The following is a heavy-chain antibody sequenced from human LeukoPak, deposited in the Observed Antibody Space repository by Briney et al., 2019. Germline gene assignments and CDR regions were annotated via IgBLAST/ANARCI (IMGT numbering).Heavy chain of an antibody. J-gene: IGHJ4*02. CDR1: GLTFSSYW. Sequence: GGSLRLSCAASGLTFSSYWMSWVRQAPGKGPEWVADIKPDGSGKYYVDSVKGRFTISRDNAENSLFLHMNSLRAEDTAVYYCARCAVAAAGDYWGRGTLVTVSS. CDR2: IKPDGSGK. V-gene: IGHV3-7*01. CDR3: ARCAVAAAGDY. D-gene: IGHD6-13*01.